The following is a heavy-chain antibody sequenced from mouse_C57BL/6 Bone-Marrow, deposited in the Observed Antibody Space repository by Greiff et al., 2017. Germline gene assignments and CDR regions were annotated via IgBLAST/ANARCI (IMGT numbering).Heavy chain of an antibody. CDR3: ARGGYSNYLAWFAY. CDR1: GYTFTSYW. V-gene: IGHV1-52*01. J-gene: IGHJ3*01. Sequence: QVQLQQPGAELVRPGSSVKLSCKASGYTFTSYWMHWVKQRPIQGLEWIGNIDPSDSETHYNQKFKDKATLTVDKSSSTAYMQHSSLTSEGSAVYYCARGGYSNYLAWFAYWGQGTLVTVSA. CDR2: IDPSDSET. D-gene: IGHD2-5*01.